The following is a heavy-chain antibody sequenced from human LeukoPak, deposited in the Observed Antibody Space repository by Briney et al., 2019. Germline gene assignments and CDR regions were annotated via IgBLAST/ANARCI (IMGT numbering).Heavy chain of an antibody. J-gene: IGHJ6*03. CDR3: ARQEGYCSSTSCARARQYYYMDV. CDR2: IYYSGST. D-gene: IGHD2-2*01. CDR1: GGSISSSSYY. V-gene: IGHV4-39*01. Sequence: PSETLSLTCTVSGGSISSSSYYWGWIRQPPGKGLEWIGSIYYSGSTYYNPSLKSRVTISVDTSKNQFSLKLSSVTAADTAVYYCARQEGYCSSTSCARARQYYYMDVWGKGTTVTVSS.